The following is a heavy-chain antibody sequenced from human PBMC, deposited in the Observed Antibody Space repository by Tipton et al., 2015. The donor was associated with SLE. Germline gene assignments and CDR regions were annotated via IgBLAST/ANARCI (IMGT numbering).Heavy chain of an antibody. D-gene: IGHD3-3*01. CDR1: GGSISGTSHY. CDR2: IYYSGTT. CDR3: ARVKSIFGVVIIGY. Sequence: TLSLTCTVSGGSISGTSHYWGWIRQSPGKGLEWLGSIYYSGTTYYNPSLKSRVTISVDTSKNQFSLKLSSVTAADTAVYYCARVKSIFGVVIIGYWGQGTLATVSS. V-gene: IGHV4-39*07. J-gene: IGHJ4*02.